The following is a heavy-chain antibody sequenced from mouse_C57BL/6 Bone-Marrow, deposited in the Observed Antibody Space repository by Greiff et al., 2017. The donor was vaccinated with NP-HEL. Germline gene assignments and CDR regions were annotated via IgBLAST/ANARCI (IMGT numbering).Heavy chain of an antibody. CDR3: ARDYYGILDY. V-gene: IGHV5-4*01. CDR2: ISDGGSYT. CDR1: GFTFSSYA. Sequence: EVQVVESGGGLVKPGGSLKLSCAASGFTFSSYAMSWVRRTPEKRLEWVATISDGGSYTYYPDNVKGRFTISRDNAKNNLYLQMSHLKSEDTAMYYCARDYYGILDYWGQGTTLTVSS. D-gene: IGHD1-1*01. J-gene: IGHJ2*01.